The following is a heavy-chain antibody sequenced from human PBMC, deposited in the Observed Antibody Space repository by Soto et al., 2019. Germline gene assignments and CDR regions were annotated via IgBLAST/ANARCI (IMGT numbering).Heavy chain of an antibody. D-gene: IGHD2-8*02. V-gene: IGHV1-3*01. Sequence: QVLLVQSGAEVKKPGASVQISCKASGYTFTTYEMHWVRQAPGQRLEWMGSINANNGNPKYSQRFQGRATFTRDTSATTGYMDLSSLISEDTAVYYCVVSLGWWAFHYWGQGTLVTVSS. CDR3: VVSLGWWAFHY. CDR1: GYTFTTYE. J-gene: IGHJ4*02. CDR2: INANNGNP.